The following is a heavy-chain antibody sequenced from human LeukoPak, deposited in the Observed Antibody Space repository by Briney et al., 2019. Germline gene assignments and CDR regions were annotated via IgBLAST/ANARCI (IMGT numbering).Heavy chain of an antibody. D-gene: IGHD6-19*01. J-gene: IGHJ6*03. CDR1: GGPFNNFY. V-gene: IGHV4-4*07. Sequence: SETLSLTCTVSGGPFNNFYWSWLRQSAGKGLEWIGRIYTTGSTNYNPSLKSRVTMSVDTSKNQFSLRLSSVTAADTSVYYCARGYSSGWYYVDAWGTGTTVTVSS. CDR3: ARGYSSGWYYVDA. CDR2: IYTTGST.